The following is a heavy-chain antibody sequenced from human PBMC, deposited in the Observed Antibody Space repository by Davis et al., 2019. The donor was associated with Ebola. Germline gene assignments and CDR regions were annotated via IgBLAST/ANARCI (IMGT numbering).Heavy chain of an antibody. D-gene: IGHD7-27*01. CDR3: ARGPYGNWGSEALDI. V-gene: IGHV1-2*02. J-gene: IGHJ3*02. CDR2: INPDTGRI. Sequence: ASVKVSCKASGYTFTGYYVHWVRQAPGQGLEYLGWINPDTGRINYAQKFQGRATMTRDTSISTAYMDLRSLTSDDTAVYYGARGPYGNWGSEALDIWGQGTLVSVSS. CDR1: GYTFTGYY.